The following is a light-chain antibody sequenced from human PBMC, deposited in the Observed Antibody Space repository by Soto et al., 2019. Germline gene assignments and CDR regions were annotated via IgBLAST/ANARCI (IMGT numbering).Light chain of an antibody. V-gene: IGKV4-1*01. CDR2: WAS. CDR1: QSVLYSSTNKNY. CDR3: QQYFSTRPIT. Sequence: DIVMTQSPDSLAVSLGERATINCKSSQSVLYSSTNKNYLAWYQQKPGQPPKLLIYWASTRESGVPDRFNGSGSGTDFTLTISSLQAEDVAVYYCQQYFSTRPITFGQGTRLEIK. J-gene: IGKJ5*01.